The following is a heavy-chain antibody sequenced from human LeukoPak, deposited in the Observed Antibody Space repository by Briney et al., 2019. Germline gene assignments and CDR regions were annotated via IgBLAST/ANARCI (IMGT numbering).Heavy chain of an antibody. V-gene: IGHV4-39*01. J-gene: IGHJ4*02. D-gene: IGHD6-13*01. CDR3: ARYGSYSSSWYFDY. CDR2: IFHSGST. Sequence: SETLSLTCTVSGGSVSSSSYYWGWIRQSPGKGLEWIGSIFHSGSTYYDPSLKSRVTISVDTSKNQFSLKLSSVTAADTAVYYCARYGSYSSSWYFDYWGQGTLVTVSS. CDR1: GGSVSSSSYY.